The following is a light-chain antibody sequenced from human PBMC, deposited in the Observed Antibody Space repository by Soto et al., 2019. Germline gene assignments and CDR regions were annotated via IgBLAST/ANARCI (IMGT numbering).Light chain of an antibody. CDR2: GAS. CDR1: QSISSSY. Sequence: EIVLTQSPGTLSLSPGKRATLSCRASQSISSSYLAWYQQRPGQAPRLLIYGASSRATGIPDRFSGSGSGTDFTLTTSRLEPEDVAVYYCQQYGSSSSTFGQGTKVEIK. J-gene: IGKJ1*01. V-gene: IGKV3-20*01. CDR3: QQYGSSSST.